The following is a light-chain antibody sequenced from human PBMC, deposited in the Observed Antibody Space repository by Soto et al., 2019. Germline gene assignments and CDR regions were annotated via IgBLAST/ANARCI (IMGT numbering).Light chain of an antibody. CDR1: QSVRSN. Sequence: EIVMTQSPATLSVSPGERATLSCRASQSVRSNLAWYQQKPGQAPRLLIYGASTSATGTPARFSGSGSGTEFTLTISSLQSEDFAVYHCQQYNNWPPEYTFGQGTKLEIK. CDR3: QQYNNWPPEYT. CDR2: GAS. V-gene: IGKV3-15*01. J-gene: IGKJ2*01.